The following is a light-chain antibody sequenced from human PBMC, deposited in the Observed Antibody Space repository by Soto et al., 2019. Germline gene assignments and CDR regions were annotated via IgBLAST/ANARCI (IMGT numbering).Light chain of an antibody. J-gene: IGKJ2*01. CDR3: QQYTTYPYT. V-gene: IGKV1-5*01. CDR1: QSVTNW. Sequence: DIQMTQSPSTLSASVGDRVTITCRASQSVTNWLAWYQQKPGKAPNLLIYDASRLQSGIPSRFSGSGSGTAFTLTISSRQPDDFATYYCQQYTTYPYTFGQGTKLEIK. CDR2: DAS.